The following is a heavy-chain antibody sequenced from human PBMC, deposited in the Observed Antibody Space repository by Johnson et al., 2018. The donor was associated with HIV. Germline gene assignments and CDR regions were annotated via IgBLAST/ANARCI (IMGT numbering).Heavy chain of an antibody. D-gene: IGHD3-10*01. J-gene: IGHJ3*02. V-gene: IGHV3-23*04. CDR1: GFTFSSYA. Sequence: VQLVESGGGLVQPGGSLRLSCAASGFTFSSYAMSWVRQAPGKGLEWVSAISGSGGSTYYADSVKGRFTISRDHSNNTLYLQRNSLRAEDTAVYYCAKVWYDGSGSPDFEHGIRDDDAFDIWGQGTMVTVSS. CDR3: AKVWYDGSGSPDFEHGIRDDDAFDI. CDR2: ISGSGGST.